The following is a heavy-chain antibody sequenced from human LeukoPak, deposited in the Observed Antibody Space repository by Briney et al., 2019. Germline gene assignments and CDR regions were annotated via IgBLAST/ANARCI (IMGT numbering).Heavy chain of an antibody. CDR1: GFTFSSYN. J-gene: IGHJ5*02. Sequence: PGGSLRLSCAASGFTFSSYNMNWVRQAPGKGLEWVSCISSSSAIYYADSVKGRFTISRDNAKNSLYLQMNSLRAEDTAVYYCAREGGSGSSSLSWGQGTLVTVSS. CDR3: AREGGSGSSSLS. V-gene: IGHV3-48*01. D-gene: IGHD6-6*01. CDR2: ISSSSAI.